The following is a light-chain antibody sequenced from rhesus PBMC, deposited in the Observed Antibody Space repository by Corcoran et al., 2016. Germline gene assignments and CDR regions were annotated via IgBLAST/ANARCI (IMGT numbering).Light chain of an antibody. J-gene: IGLJ1*01. V-gene: IGLV2-32*02. CDR1: SSDIGTYNY. CDR3: SSYAGINTYI. CDR2: EVS. Sequence: QAALTQPRSVSGSPGQSVTISCTGASSDIGTYNYVSWYQQYPGTAPKLMIYEVSKRPSGVSDRFSGSKSGNTASLTISGLQAEDEADYYCSSYAGINTYIFGGGTRLAVL.